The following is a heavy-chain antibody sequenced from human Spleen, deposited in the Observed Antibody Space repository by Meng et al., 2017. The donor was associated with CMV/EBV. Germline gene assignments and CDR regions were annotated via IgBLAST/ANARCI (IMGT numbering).Heavy chain of an antibody. CDR1: GFTFSSYA. D-gene: IGHD5-12*01. CDR3: ARDIVATEFFDY. J-gene: IGHJ4*02. Sequence: EVQLVESGGGSVQPGGCLRLSCAASGFTFSSYAMSWVRQAPGKGLEWVSAISGSGGSTYYADSVKGRFTISRDNSKNTLYLQMNSLRAEDTAVYYCARDIVATEFFDYWGQGTLVTVSS. CDR2: ISGSGGST. V-gene: IGHV3-23*04.